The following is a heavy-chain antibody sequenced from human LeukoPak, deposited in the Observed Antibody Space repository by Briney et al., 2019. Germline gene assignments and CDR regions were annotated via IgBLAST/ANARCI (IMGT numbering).Heavy chain of an antibody. CDR2: INPNSGGT. V-gene: IGHV1-2*02. J-gene: IGHJ4*02. CDR1: GYTFTGYY. CDR3: ARAGSYKDFYYFDY. Sequence: ASVKVSCKASGYTFTGYYMHWVRQAPGQGLEWMGWINPNSGGTNYAQKFQGRVTMTRDTSISTAYMELSRLRSDDRAVYYCARAGSYKDFYYFDYWGQGTLVTVSS. D-gene: IGHD1-26*01.